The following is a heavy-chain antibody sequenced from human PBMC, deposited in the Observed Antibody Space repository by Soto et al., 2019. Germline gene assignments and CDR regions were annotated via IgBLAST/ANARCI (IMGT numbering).Heavy chain of an antibody. D-gene: IGHD3-22*01. CDR3: ARSYYDSTGLAVDP. Sequence: QMQLQASGPGLVKPSETLSLTCNVSGASVSNGYWSWIRQPPGKGLEWIGFMYFGGSFNYNPSLTXXAXVSVETSKSQSSMRLTSVTASVTAVYYCARSYYDSTGLAVDPWGQGTLVTVSS. J-gene: IGHJ5*02. CDR2: MYFGGSF. CDR1: GASVSNGY. V-gene: IGHV4-59*02.